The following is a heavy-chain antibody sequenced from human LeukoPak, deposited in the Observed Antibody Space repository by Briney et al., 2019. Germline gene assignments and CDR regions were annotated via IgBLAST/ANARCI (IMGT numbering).Heavy chain of an antibody. V-gene: IGHV3-48*01. D-gene: IGHD3-22*01. J-gene: IGHJ4*02. Sequence: PGGSLRLSCAASGFTFSSYSMNWVRQAPGKGLEWVSYISSSSSTIYYADSVKGRFTISRDNAKNSLYLQMNSLRAEDTAVYYCAREKKDYYYDSSGYYSWGQGTLVTVSS. CDR3: AREKKDYYYDSSGYYS. CDR1: GFTFSSYS. CDR2: ISSSSSTI.